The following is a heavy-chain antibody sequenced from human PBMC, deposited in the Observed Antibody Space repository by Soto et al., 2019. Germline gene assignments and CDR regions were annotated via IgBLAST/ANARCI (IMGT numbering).Heavy chain of an antibody. Sequence: PWGSLRLSCAASGFTFSSYAMHWVRQAPGKGLEWVALISYDGSNKYYADSVEGRFTISRDNSKNTLYLQMNSLRTEDTAVYYCAREADYWGQGTLVTVSS. CDR1: GFTFSSYA. V-gene: IGHV3-30-3*01. J-gene: IGHJ4*02. CDR2: ISYDGSNK. CDR3: AREADY.